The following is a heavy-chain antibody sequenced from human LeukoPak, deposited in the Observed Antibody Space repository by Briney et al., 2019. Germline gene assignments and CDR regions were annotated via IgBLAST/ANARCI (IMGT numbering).Heavy chain of an antibody. J-gene: IGHJ4*02. CDR3: AKDREGEMATIFDY. CDR1: GFTFDDYA. V-gene: IGHV3-43D*03. CDR2: ISWDGGST. Sequence: PGGSLRLSCAASGFTFDDYAMHWVRQAPGKGLEWVSLISWDGGSTYYADSVKGRFTISRDNSKNSLYLQMNSLRAEDTALYYCAKDREGEMATIFDYWGQGTLVTVSS. D-gene: IGHD5-24*01.